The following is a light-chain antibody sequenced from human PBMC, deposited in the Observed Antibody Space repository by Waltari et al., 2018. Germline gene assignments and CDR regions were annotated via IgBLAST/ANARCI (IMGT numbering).Light chain of an antibody. CDR1: QGVSMY. CDR3: QQRSNWPMT. CDR2: DAT. Sequence: EVVLTQSQATLSLSPGDTATLSCRASQGVSMYLAWYQHRPGQGPRLLIYDATNRATGIPARFGGSGSGTDFTLTISSLDPEDFAVYFCQQRSNWPMTFGGGTKVEIK. J-gene: IGKJ4*01. V-gene: IGKV3-11*01.